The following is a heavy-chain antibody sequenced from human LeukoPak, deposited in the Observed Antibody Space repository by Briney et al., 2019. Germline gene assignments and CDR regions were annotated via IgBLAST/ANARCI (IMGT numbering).Heavy chain of an antibody. CDR2: IWYDGSNK. Sequence: GGSLRLSCAASGFTFSSYGMHWVRQAPGKGLEWVAVIWYDGSNKYYADSVKGRFTISRDNSKNTLYLQMNSLRAEDTAVYYCARDPWYSSSCIDYWGQGTLVTVSS. V-gene: IGHV3-33*01. D-gene: IGHD6-13*01. CDR3: ARDPWYSSSCIDY. J-gene: IGHJ4*02. CDR1: GFTFSSYG.